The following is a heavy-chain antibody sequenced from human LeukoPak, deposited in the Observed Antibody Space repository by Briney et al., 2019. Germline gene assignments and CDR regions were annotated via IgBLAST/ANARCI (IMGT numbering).Heavy chain of an antibody. CDR3: VTNSIEYCSGGNCYQVSDS. CDR2: IYTSGST. D-gene: IGHD2-15*01. Sequence: PSETLSLTCTVSGGSISSGSYYWSWIRQPAGKGLEWIGRIYTSGSTNYNPSLKSRVTISVDTSKNQFSLKLSSVTAADTAVYYCVTNSIEYCSGGNCYQVSDSWGQGSLVTVSS. CDR1: GGSISSGSYY. J-gene: IGHJ4*02. V-gene: IGHV4-61*02.